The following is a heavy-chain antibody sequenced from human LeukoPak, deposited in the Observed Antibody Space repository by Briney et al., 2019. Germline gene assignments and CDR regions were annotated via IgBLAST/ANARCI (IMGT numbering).Heavy chain of an antibody. D-gene: IGHD6-13*01. Sequence: GASVKVSCKASGYTFTGYYMHWVRQAPGQGLEWMGLINPNSGGTNYAQKFQGRVTMTRDTSISPAYMELSRLRSDDTAVYYCARDGDTSWYPFFDYWGQGTLVTVSS. CDR1: GYTFTGYY. CDR3: ARDGDTSWYPFFDY. J-gene: IGHJ4*02. CDR2: INPNSGGT. V-gene: IGHV1-2*02.